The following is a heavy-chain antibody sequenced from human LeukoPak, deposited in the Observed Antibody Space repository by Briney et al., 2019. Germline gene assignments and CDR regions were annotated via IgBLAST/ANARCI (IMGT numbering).Heavy chain of an antibody. CDR2: IIPIFGTA. Sequence: ASVKVSCKASGGTFSSYAISWVRQAPGQGLEWMGGIIPIFGTANYAQKFQGRVTITADESTSTAYMELSSLRSEDTAVYYCASGAVAGGPYHYYYGMDVWGQGTTVTVSS. CDR1: GGTFSSYA. CDR3: ASGAVAGGPYHYYYGMDV. D-gene: IGHD6-19*01. V-gene: IGHV1-69*13. J-gene: IGHJ6*02.